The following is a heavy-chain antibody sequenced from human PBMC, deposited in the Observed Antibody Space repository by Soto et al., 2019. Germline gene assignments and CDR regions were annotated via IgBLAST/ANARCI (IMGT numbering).Heavy chain of an antibody. D-gene: IGHD3-3*02. V-gene: IGHV3-48*02. CDR3: ARDHLWAFDY. J-gene: IGHJ4*02. Sequence: VGSLRLSCAASGFSFSVYSMNWVRQAPGKGLEWVSYINGRDGAINYVDSVKGRFTISIDIAKNSLYLQMNSLRDEDTAVYFCARDHLWAFDYWGQGVLVTVSS. CDR1: GFSFSVYS. CDR2: INGRDGAI.